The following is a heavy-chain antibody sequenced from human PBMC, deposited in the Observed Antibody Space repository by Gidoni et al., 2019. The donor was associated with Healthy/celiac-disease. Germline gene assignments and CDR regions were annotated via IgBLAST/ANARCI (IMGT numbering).Heavy chain of an antibody. CDR3: ARAPENGYCSSTSCPSDY. J-gene: IGHJ4*02. CDR1: GFTFSSYW. D-gene: IGHD2-2*01. Sequence: EVQLVESGGGLVQPGGSLRLSCAASGFTFSSYWMHWVRQAPGKGLVWVSRINSDGSSTSYADSVKGRFTISRDNAKNTLYLQMNSLRAEDTAVYYCARAPENGYCSSTSCPSDYWGQGTLVTVSS. CDR2: INSDGSST. V-gene: IGHV3-74*01.